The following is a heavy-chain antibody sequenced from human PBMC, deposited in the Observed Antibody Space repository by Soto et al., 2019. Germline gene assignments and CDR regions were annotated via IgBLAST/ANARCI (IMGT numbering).Heavy chain of an antibody. CDR3: APMGV. CDR2: ISGSGGST. V-gene: IGHV3-23*01. CDR1: GFTFSIFA. J-gene: IGHJ6*02. Sequence: PGGSLRLSCAASGFTFSIFAMSWVRQSPGKGLEWVSTISGSGGSTYYADSVKGRFTISRDNSKNTLYLQMSSLRADDTAVYYCAPMGVWGQGTTVTVSS.